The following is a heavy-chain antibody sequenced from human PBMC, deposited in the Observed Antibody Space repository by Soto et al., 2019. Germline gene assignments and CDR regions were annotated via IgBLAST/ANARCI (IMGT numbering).Heavy chain of an antibody. J-gene: IGHJ3*02. D-gene: IGHD1-7*01. CDR2: IYYSGST. CDR3: ARGAPTKLELTIIHELYAFDI. V-gene: IGHV4-31*03. CDR1: GGSISSGGYY. Sequence: QVQLQESGPGLVKPSQTLSLTCTVSGGSISSGGYYWSWIRQHPGKGLEWIGYIYYSGSTYYNPSLKSRVTISVDTSKNQFSLKRSSVTAADTAVYYCARGAPTKLELTIIHELYAFDIWGQGTMVTVSS.